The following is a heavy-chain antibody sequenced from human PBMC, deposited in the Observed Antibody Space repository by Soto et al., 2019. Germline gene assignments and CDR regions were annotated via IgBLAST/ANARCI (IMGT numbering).Heavy chain of an antibody. D-gene: IGHD4-17*01. V-gene: IGHV3-15*07. CDR2: VKSKTDGGTT. CDR1: GFMIGNPC. Sequence: WGFLRLSSAASGFMIGNPCINWVLKAPGKGLEWVGRVKSKTDGGTTDFAAPVKGRFAISRDDSKNMVYLEMNSLKTEDTAIYYCTTDSYMTNIIVRFDYWGHGTLVTVSS. CDR3: TTDSYMTNIIVRFDY. J-gene: IGHJ4*01.